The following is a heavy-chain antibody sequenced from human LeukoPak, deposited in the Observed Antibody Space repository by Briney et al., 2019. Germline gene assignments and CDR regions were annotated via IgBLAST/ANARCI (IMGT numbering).Heavy chain of an antibody. CDR1: GFTFSSYA. CDR3: ATSGSYYRFEY. Sequence: PGGSLRLSCAASGFTFSSYAMSWVRQAPGKGLEWVSAISGSGGDTYYADSVKGRFTISRDNSKNTLYLQMNSLRAEDTAVYYCATSGSYYRFEYWGQGTLVTVSS. D-gene: IGHD1-26*01. V-gene: IGHV3-23*01. CDR2: ISGSGGDT. J-gene: IGHJ4*02.